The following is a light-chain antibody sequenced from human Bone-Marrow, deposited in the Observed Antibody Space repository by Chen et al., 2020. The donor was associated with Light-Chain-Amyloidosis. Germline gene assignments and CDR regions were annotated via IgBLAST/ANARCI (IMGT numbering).Light chain of an antibody. CDR1: SSDVGGDNH. CDR2: EVT. Sequence: QSALPQPASVSGSPRQSITISCTGTSSDVGGDNHVSWYQQHPDKAPKLMIYEVTNRPSWVPDRFSGSKSDNTASLTISELQTEDEADYFCSSYTITNTLVFGSGTRVTVL. CDR3: SSYTITNTLV. V-gene: IGLV2-14*01. J-gene: IGLJ1*01.